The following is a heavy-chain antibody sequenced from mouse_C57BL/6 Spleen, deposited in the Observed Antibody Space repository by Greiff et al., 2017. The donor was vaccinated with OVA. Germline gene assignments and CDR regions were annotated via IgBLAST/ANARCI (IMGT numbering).Heavy chain of an antibody. CDR1: GFNIKDYY. D-gene: IGHD1-1*01. V-gene: IGHV14-2*01. Sequence: VQLQQPGAELVKPGASVKLSCTASGFNIKDYYMHWVKQRTEQGLEWIGRIDPEDGETKYDPQFQGKATITADTSSNTAYLQLSSLTSEDTAVYYCARFTSYYGSSPYYFDYWGQGTTLTVSS. J-gene: IGHJ2*01. CDR3: ARFTSYYGSSPYYFDY. CDR2: IDPEDGET.